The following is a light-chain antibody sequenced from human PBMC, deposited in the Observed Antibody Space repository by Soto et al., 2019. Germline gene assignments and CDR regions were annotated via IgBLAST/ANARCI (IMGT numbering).Light chain of an antibody. CDR1: QSVSSN. Sequence: ERLMTQSPTTLSVSPGLRSTLSCRASQSVSSNLGWYQQKPGQAPRLLXYGASTRAAGIPARFSGGGSETEFTLTISSVQSEDFAVYYCQQYNNWPPWTFGQGTKVDIK. CDR2: GAS. V-gene: IGKV3-15*01. CDR3: QQYNNWPPWT. J-gene: IGKJ1*01.